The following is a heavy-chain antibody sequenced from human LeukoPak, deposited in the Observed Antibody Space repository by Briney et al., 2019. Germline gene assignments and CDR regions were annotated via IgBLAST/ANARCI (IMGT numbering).Heavy chain of an antibody. CDR1: GFTFSSYA. J-gene: IGHJ4*02. D-gene: IGHD6-19*01. Sequence: PGGSLRLSCAASGFTFSSYAMSWVRQAPGKGLDWVSAIDGSGANTFYADSVKGRFTISRDNSKNTLYLQMNSLRADDTALYFCVKRTVAGQFDYWGQGTLVTVSS. CDR2: IDGSGANT. CDR3: VKRTVAGQFDY. V-gene: IGHV3-23*01.